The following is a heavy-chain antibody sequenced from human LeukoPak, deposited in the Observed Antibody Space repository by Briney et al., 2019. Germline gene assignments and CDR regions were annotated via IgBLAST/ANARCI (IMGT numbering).Heavy chain of an antibody. J-gene: IGHJ1*01. Sequence: ASVKVSCKASGGAFSSYAISWVRQAPGQGLEWMGGIIPIFGTANYAQKFQGRVTITADESTSTAYMELSSLRPEDTAVYYCARGPTVTPMAEYFQHWGQGTLVTVSS. CDR1: GGAFSSYA. V-gene: IGHV1-69*13. D-gene: IGHD4-17*01. CDR2: IIPIFGTA. CDR3: ARGPTVTPMAEYFQH.